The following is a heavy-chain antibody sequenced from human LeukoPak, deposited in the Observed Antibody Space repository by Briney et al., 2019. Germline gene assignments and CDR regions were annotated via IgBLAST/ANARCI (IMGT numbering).Heavy chain of an antibody. V-gene: IGHV4-4*02. CDR2: IYHSESP. CDR3: ARRETDPGDSSGYYAFDI. J-gene: IGHJ3*02. D-gene: IGHD3-22*01. CDR1: GGSISSSNW. Sequence: SETLSLTCAVSGGSISSSNWWGWVRQPPGKGLEWIGEIYHSESPNYNPSLESRVTISVDTSKNQFSLKLSSVTAADTAVYYCARRETDPGDSSGYYAFDIWGQGTMVTVSS.